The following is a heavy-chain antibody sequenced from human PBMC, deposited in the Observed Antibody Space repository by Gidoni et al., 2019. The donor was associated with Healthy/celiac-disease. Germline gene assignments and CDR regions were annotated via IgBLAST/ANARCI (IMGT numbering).Heavy chain of an antibody. D-gene: IGHD3-3*01. CDR3: AREGIRYDFWSGVDV. CDR1: GFTSSRYS. V-gene: IGHV3-21*01. CDR2: ISSSSSYI. Sequence: EVQLVESGGGLVKPGGSLRLSCAASGFTSSRYSMTWVRQAPGKGLEWVSSISSSSSYIYYADSVKGRFTISRDNAKNSLYLQMNSLRAEDTAVYYCAREGIRYDFWSGVDVWGKGTTVTVSS. J-gene: IGHJ6*04.